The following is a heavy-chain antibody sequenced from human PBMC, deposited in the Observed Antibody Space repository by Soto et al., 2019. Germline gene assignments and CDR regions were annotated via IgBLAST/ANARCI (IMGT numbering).Heavy chain of an antibody. CDR2: ISDYNGNT. CDR3: AREGYYSGSGTYSPPRYYGMDV. Sequence: GASVKVSCTASGYTFTGYYMHCVRQAPGQGLEWMGWISDYNGNTHYAQKFQGRVIMTTDTSTRTAYMELRSLRSDDTAVYFCAREGYYSGSGTYSPPRYYGMDVWGQGTTVTVSS. V-gene: IGHV1-18*04. D-gene: IGHD3-10*01. CDR1: GYTFTGYY. J-gene: IGHJ6*02.